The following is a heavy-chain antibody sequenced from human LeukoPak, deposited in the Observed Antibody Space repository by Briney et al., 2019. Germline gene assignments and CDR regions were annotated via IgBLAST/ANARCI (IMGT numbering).Heavy chain of an antibody. D-gene: IGHD1-26*01. V-gene: IGHV4-59*01. CDR1: GGSISSYY. J-gene: IGHJ6*02. Sequence: SETLSLTCTVSGGSISSYYWSWVRQPPGKGLEWIGYIYYSGSTNYNPSLKSRVTISVDTSKNQCSLKLTSVTAADTAVYYCARSDSGTLYYYYGMDVWGQGTTVTVSS. CDR3: ARSDSGTLYYYYGMDV. CDR2: IYYSGST.